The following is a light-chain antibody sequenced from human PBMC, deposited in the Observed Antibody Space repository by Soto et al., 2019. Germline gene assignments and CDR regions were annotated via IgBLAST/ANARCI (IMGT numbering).Light chain of an antibody. J-gene: IGKJ1*01. CDR1: QSVSNN. Sequence: EIVMTQSPATLSVSPGETATLPCRASQSVSNNVAWYQQKPGQAPRLLIYDASNRATGIPARFSGSGSGTDFTLTISSLEPEDFAVYYCQQRSNWPRTFGQGTKVDIK. CDR2: DAS. CDR3: QQRSNWPRT. V-gene: IGKV3-11*01.